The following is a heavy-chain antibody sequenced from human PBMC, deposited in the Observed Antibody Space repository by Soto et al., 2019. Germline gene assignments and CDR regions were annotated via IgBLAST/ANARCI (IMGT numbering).Heavy chain of an antibody. Sequence: GASVKVSCTASGCTFSNYAISWVRQAPGQGLEWMGGIIPIFGTANYAQKFQGRVTITADESTSTAYMELSSLRSEDTAVYYCARGSMADFDYWGQGTLVTVSS. V-gene: IGHV1-69*13. CDR3: ARGSMADFDY. CDR2: IIPIFGTA. D-gene: IGHD3-10*01. J-gene: IGHJ4*02. CDR1: GCTFSNYA.